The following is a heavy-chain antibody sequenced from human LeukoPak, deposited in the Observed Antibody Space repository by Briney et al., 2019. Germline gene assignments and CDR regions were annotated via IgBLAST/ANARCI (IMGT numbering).Heavy chain of an antibody. Sequence: ASVKVSCKTSEYSFTSYYIHWVRQAPGQGLEWMGWINPSSGGTEYAQKFQGRVTMTGDTSISTAYMELSRLRSDDTAVCYCARDRGSSWYVDYWGQGTLVTVSS. D-gene: IGHD6-13*01. CDR1: EYSFTSYY. V-gene: IGHV1-2*02. CDR3: ARDRGSSWYVDY. CDR2: INPSSGGT. J-gene: IGHJ4*02.